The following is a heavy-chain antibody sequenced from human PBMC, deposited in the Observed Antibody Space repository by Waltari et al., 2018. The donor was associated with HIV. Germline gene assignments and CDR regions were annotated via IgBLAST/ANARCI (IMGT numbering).Heavy chain of an antibody. CDR3: ARDQSSGWDFQH. CDR2: IKQDGSEK. Sequence: EVQLVESGGGLVQPGGSLSLSFAASGFPFSSFWSSWVRPAPGKGLEWVANIKQDGSEKYYVDSVKGRFTISRDNAKNSLYLQMNSLRAEDTAVYYCARDQSSGWDFQHWGQGTLVTVSS. V-gene: IGHV3-7*04. J-gene: IGHJ1*01. D-gene: IGHD6-19*01. CDR1: GFPFSSFW.